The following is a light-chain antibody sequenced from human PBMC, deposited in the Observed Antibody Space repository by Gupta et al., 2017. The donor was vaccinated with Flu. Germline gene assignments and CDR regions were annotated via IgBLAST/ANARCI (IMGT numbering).Light chain of an antibody. J-gene: IGLJ2*01. Sequence: TSSDVGGYNYVSWYQQHPGKAPKLMIYEVSKRPSGVPDRFSASKSGNTASLTVSGLQAEDEADYYCSSYAGSDNVVFGGGTKLTVL. CDR3: SSYAGSDNVV. V-gene: IGLV2-8*01. CDR2: EVS. CDR1: SSDVGGYNY.